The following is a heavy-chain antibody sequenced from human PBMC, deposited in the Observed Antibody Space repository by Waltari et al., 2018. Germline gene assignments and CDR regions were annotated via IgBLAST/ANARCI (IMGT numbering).Heavy chain of an antibody. CDR1: VDSLTGNFG. Sequence: QVQLQESGPGLVKPSGTLSLTCPVSVDSLTGNFGWSWVRQTPEKGLEWIGQIHRSGKTNYNPSLESRVTVSMDTSNSQLSLRVTSATAADTAVYFCARDRGRGLYLDSWGQGTRVTVSP. D-gene: IGHD2-15*01. J-gene: IGHJ4*02. CDR2: IHRSGKT. V-gene: IGHV4-4*02. CDR3: ARDRGRGLYLDS.